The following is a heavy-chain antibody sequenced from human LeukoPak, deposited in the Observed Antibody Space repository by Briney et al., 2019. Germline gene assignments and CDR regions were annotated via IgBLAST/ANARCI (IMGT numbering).Heavy chain of an antibody. Sequence: ASAKVSCKASGYTFTGYGISWVRHAPGQGPEWMGWISAYSGHTNYAQKLQGRVTMTTDTSTSTAYMELRSLRSDDTAVYYCARDNHSGSWSWFDPWGQGTLVTVSS. D-gene: IGHD6-13*01. CDR3: ARDNHSGSWSWFDP. CDR2: ISAYSGHT. CDR1: GYTFTGYG. V-gene: IGHV1-18*01. J-gene: IGHJ5*02.